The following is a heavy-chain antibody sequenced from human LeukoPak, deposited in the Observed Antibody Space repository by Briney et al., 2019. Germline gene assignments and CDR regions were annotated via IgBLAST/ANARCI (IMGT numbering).Heavy chain of an antibody. D-gene: IGHD3-3*01. CDR1: GYTFTSYG. CDR2: ISAYNGNT. V-gene: IGHV1-18*03. CDR3: ARDTLSNFWSGYPNRLYYYYYYGMDV. J-gene: IGHJ6*02. Sequence: ASVKVSCKASGYTFTSYGISWVRQAPGQGLEWMGWISAYNGNTNYAQKLQGRVTMTTDTSTSTAYMELRSLRSDDMAVYYCARDTLSNFWSGYPNRLYYYYYYGMDVWGQGTTVTVSS.